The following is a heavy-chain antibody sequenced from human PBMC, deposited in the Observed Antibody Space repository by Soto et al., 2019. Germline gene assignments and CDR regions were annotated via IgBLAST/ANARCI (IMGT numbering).Heavy chain of an antibody. J-gene: IGHJ3*02. CDR3: ARDTYGGNSIHAFDI. Sequence: ASVKVSCKASGYTFTSDGISWVRQAPGQGLEWMGWISAYNGNTNYAQKLQGRVTMTTDTSTSTAYMELRSLRSDDTAVYYCARDTYGGNSIHAFDIWGQGTMVTVSS. V-gene: IGHV1-18*01. CDR2: ISAYNGNT. CDR1: GYTFTSDG. D-gene: IGHD4-17*01.